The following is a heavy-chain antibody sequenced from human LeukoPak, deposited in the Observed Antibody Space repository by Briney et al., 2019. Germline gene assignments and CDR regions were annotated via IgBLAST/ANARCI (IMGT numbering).Heavy chain of an antibody. CDR3: ARARGSFPDAFDF. D-gene: IGHD1-26*01. CDR1: GGTFSSYE. CDR2: ILPIFGTP. Sequence: SVKVSCKVSGGTFSSYEINWVRQAPGQGPEWMGGILPIFGTPKYNQKLQGRVTIIADESTSSVYMDLTSLVSEDTAVYYCARARGSFPDAFDFWGQGTMVIVSS. V-gene: IGHV1-69*13. J-gene: IGHJ3*01.